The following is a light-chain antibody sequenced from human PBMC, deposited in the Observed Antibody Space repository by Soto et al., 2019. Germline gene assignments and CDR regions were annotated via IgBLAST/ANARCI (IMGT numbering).Light chain of an antibody. V-gene: IGKV4-1*01. Sequence: DIVMTHSPDSLAVSLGERATINRKSSQSVLSSSNNQNHLAWYQQKPGQPPRLLIYWASTRESGVPDRFSGGGSGTDFTLTISSLQAEDVAVYYCQQYYTTPLTFGGGTKVDIK. J-gene: IGKJ4*01. CDR1: QSVLSSSNNQNH. CDR3: QQYYTTPLT. CDR2: WAS.